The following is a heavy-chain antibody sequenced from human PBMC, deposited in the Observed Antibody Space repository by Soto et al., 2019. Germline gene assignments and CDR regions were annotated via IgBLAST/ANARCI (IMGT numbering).Heavy chain of an antibody. J-gene: IGHJ6*02. Sequence: QVQLVESGGGVVQPGRSLRLSCAASGFTFSSYGMHWVRQAPGKGLEWVAVISYDGSNKYYADSVKGRFTISRDNSKNTLYRQLTSLRAADTAVYSCAKEIERIAADTDYYYGLDVWGQGTTVTVSS. CDR2: ISYDGSNK. V-gene: IGHV3-30*18. D-gene: IGHD6-6*01. CDR3: AKEIERIAADTDYYYGLDV. CDR1: GFTFSSYG.